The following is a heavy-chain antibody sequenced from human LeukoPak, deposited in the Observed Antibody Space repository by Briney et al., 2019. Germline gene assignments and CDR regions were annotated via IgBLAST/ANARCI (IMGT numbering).Heavy chain of an antibody. J-gene: IGHJ4*02. D-gene: IGHD1-26*01. CDR2: ISYTGTYI. CDR3: VRDRGTYRPIDY. Sequence: GGSLRLSYAASAFSLNAYNMNWVRQAPGKGLEWVSSISYTGTYIYYADSVKGRFTISRDNAQNSLYLQMNSLRAEDTAIYYCVRDRGTYRPIDYWGQGTLVTVSS. CDR1: AFSLNAYN. V-gene: IGHV3-21*04.